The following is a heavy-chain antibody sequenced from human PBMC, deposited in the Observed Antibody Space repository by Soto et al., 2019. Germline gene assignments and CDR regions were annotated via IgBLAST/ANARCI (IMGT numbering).Heavy chain of an antibody. CDR1: GDSISSGDNF. J-gene: IGHJ5*02. D-gene: IGHD2-21*02. Sequence: QVQLQESGPGLVKPSQTLSITCSVFGDSISSGDNFWSWIRQPPGKGLEWIGYIYHTGITYYNPSLKSRASMSVDTSNNQFSLKLGSVTAADTAVYYCARVGDPNWLDPWGQGTLVTVSS. CDR2: IYHTGIT. V-gene: IGHV4-30-4*08. CDR3: ARVGDPNWLDP.